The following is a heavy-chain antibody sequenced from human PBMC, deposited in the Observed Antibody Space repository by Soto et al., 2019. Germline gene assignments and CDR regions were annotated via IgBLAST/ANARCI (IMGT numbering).Heavy chain of an antibody. D-gene: IGHD2-2*01. V-gene: IGHV5-51*01. Sequence: PGESLKISCKGSGYSFTSYWIGWVRQMPGKGLEWMGIIYPGDSDTRYSPSFQGQVTISADKSISTAYLQWSSLKASDTAMYYCARLVVVPAAPLTSFGMDVWGQETTVTVSS. J-gene: IGHJ6*02. CDR3: ARLVVVPAAPLTSFGMDV. CDR2: IYPGDSDT. CDR1: GYSFTSYW.